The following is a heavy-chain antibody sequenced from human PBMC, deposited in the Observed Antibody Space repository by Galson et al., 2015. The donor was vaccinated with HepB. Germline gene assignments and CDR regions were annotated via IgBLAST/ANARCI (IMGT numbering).Heavy chain of an antibody. D-gene: IGHD6-19*01. Sequence: SLRLSCAASGFTFSRYWMNWVRQVPGKGLVWVSRIKSDGSKTSYADSVKGRFTISRDNAKKTLYLQLNSLRAEDTAVYYCARVRSVAGTIGFDNWGQGTLVTVSS. CDR1: GFTFSRYW. V-gene: IGHV3-74*01. CDR2: IKSDGSKT. CDR3: ARVRSVAGTIGFDN. J-gene: IGHJ4*02.